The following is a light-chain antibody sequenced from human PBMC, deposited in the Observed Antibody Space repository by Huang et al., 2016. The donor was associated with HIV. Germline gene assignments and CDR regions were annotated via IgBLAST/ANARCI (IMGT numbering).Light chain of an antibody. V-gene: IGKV1-33*01. CDR2: DAS. J-gene: IGKJ2*01. Sequence: DIQMTQSPSSLSASVGDRVTITCQASQDIRKYLNWYQQKPGKAPNLLIYDASNLQTVVPSRLGGGGSGTDFTFTISSLQPEDIATYYCQQSDSLPYTFGQGTKLEIK. CDR3: QQSDSLPYT. CDR1: QDIRKY.